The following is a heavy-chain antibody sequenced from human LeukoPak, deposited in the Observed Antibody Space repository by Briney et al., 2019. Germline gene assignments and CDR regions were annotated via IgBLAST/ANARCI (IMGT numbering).Heavy chain of an antibody. V-gene: IGHV3-23*01. J-gene: IGHJ5*02. Sequence: GGSLRLSCSASGFPFSSYAMHWVRQAPGKGLEYVSAISDSGGSTYYADSVKGRFTISRDNSKNTLYLQMNSLRAEDTAVYYCAKPSGILLITNPQSWGQGTLVTVSS. CDR1: GFPFSSYA. CDR2: ISDSGGST. D-gene: IGHD1-26*01. CDR3: AKPSGILLITNPQS.